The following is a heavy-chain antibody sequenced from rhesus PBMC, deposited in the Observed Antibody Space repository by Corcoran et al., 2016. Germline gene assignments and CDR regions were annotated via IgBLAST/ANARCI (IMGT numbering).Heavy chain of an antibody. Sequence: QVQLQESGPGLVKPSETLSLTCAVSGGSISDSYSWNWIRHPPGKGLEWIGNIYGNSASTYYNPSLKSRVTISKDTSKNQFFLKLSSVTAADTAVYYCARDRPLERFDYWGQGVLVTVSS. V-gene: IGHV4S9*01. CDR1: GGSISDSYS. CDR2: IYGNSAST. CDR3: ARDRPLERFDY. J-gene: IGHJ4*01.